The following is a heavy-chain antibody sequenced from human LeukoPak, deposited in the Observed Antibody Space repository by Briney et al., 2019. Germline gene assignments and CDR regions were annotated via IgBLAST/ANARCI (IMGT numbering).Heavy chain of an antibody. J-gene: IGHJ5*02. CDR1: GGTFSSYA. Sequence: SVKVSCKASGGTFSSYAISWVRQVPGQGLEWMGGIIPIFGTANYAQKFQGRVTITADESTSTAYMELSSLRSEDTAVYYCAREARIAAAGPPDWFDPWGQGTLVTVSS. D-gene: IGHD6-13*01. CDR2: IIPIFGTA. V-gene: IGHV1-69*13. CDR3: AREARIAAAGPPDWFDP.